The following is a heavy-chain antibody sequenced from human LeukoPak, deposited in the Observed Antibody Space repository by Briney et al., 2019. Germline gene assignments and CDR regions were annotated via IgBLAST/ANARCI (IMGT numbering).Heavy chain of an antibody. V-gene: IGHV4-34*01. CDR1: GGSFSGYY. CDR2: INHSGST. D-gene: IGHD1-1*01. Sequence: KPSETLSLTCAVYGGSFSGYYWSWIRQPPGKGLEWIGEINHSGSTNYNPSLKSRVTMSVDTSKNQFSLKLSSVTAADTAVYYCAGDFDWNDAIHAFDIWGQGTMVTVSS. J-gene: IGHJ3*02. CDR3: AGDFDWNDAIHAFDI.